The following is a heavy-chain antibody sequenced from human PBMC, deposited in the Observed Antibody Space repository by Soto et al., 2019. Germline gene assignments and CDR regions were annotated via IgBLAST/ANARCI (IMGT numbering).Heavy chain of an antibody. CDR2: INAGNGNT. Sequence: QVQLVQSGAEVKKPGASVKVSCKASGYTFTSYAMHWVRQAPGQRLEWMGWINAGNGNTKYSQKFQGRVTITRDTSASTAYMELSSLRSEDTAVYYCARELNDFWSGYRFWGNGTTVTVSS. CDR1: GYTFTSYA. J-gene: IGHJ6*04. CDR3: ARELNDFWSGYRF. D-gene: IGHD3-3*01. V-gene: IGHV1-3*01.